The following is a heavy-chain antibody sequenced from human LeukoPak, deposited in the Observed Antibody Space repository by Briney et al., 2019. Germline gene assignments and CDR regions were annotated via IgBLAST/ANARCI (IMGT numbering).Heavy chain of an antibody. CDR1: GLTFSSYA. Sequence: GGSLGLSCAASGLTFSSYAMSWVRQAPGKGLEWVSSISSSSSYIYYADSVKGRFTISRDNAKNSLYLQMNSLRAEDTAVYYCARDSLLEPFDYWGQGTLVTVSS. V-gene: IGHV3-21*01. CDR2: ISSSSSYI. J-gene: IGHJ4*02. D-gene: IGHD1-1*01. CDR3: ARDSLLEPFDY.